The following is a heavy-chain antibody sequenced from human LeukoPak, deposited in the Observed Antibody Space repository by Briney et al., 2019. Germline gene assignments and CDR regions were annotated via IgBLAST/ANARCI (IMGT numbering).Heavy chain of an antibody. D-gene: IGHD2-2*01. CDR3: AKDSSFFTSSPMNY. Sequence: GGSLRLSCAASGFTFSRYWMSWVRQAPGKGLEWVSVISGSGGSTYYADSVKGRFTISRDNSKNTLYLQMNSLRAEDTAVYYCAKDSSFFTSSPMNYWGQGTLVTVSS. CDR2: ISGSGGST. V-gene: IGHV3-23*01. CDR1: GFTFSRYW. J-gene: IGHJ4*02.